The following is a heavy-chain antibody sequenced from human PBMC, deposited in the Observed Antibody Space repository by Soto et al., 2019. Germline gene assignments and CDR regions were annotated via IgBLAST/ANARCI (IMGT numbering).Heavy chain of an antibody. CDR3: ARSFTKSRRGGVAFDY. V-gene: IGHV1-46*01. Sequence: QVQLVQSGTEVKKPGASVTVSCKASGDTFTSYYIHWVRQAPGQGLEWMGIINPRGGTTSYGQKFRGRVTMTRDTSTSTVYMELSSLRSEDTAVYYCARSFTKSRRGGVAFDYWGQGTLLSVSP. CDR2: INPRGGTT. CDR1: GDTFTSYY. D-gene: IGHD3-3*01. J-gene: IGHJ4*02.